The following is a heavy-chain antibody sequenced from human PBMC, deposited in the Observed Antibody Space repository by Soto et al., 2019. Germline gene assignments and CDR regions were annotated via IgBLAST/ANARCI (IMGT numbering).Heavy chain of an antibody. J-gene: IGHJ4*02. V-gene: IGHV1-69*02. CDR1: GGTFSSYT. CDR3: ARGQHSFFIGYDLD. CDR2: IIPSLGIA. D-gene: IGHD5-12*01. Sequence: QVQLVQSGAEVKKPGSSVKVSCKASGGTFSSYTISWVRQAPGQGLEWMGRIIPSLGIANYAQKFQSRVTITADKSTSGAYTELSSLISEDRAVYYCARGQHSFFIGYDLDWGQGPLVTVAS.